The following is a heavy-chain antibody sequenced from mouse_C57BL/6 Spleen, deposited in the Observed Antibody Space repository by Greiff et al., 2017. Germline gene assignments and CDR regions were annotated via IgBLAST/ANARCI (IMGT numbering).Heavy chain of an antibody. Sequence: QVQLQQSGAELAKPGASVKLSCKASGYTFTSYWMHWVKQRPGQGLEWIGYINPSSGYTKYNQKFKDKATLPADKSSSTAYMQLSSLTYEDSAVYYCTRDSNMDYWGQGTSVTVSS. D-gene: IGHD2-5*01. CDR3: TRDSNMDY. CDR1: GYTFTSYW. CDR2: INPSSGYT. J-gene: IGHJ4*01. V-gene: IGHV1-7*01.